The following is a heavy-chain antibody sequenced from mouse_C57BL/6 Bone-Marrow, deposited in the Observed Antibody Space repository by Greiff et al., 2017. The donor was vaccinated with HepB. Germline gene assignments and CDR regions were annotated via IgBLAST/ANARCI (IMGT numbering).Heavy chain of an antibody. CDR2: INPNNGGT. CDR1: GYTFTDYN. V-gene: IGHV1-18*01. D-gene: IGHD1-1*01. CDR3: ARSTTVVPYWYFDV. J-gene: IGHJ1*03. Sequence: VQLKQSGPELVKPGASVKIPCKASGYTFTDYNMDWVKQSHGKSLEWIGDINPNNGGTIYNQKFKGKATLTVDKSSSTAYMELRSLTSEDTAVYYCARSTTVVPYWYFDVWGTGTTVTVSS.